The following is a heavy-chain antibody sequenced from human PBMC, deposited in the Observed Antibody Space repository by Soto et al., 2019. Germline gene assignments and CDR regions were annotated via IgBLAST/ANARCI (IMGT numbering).Heavy chain of an antibody. V-gene: IGHV3-23*01. CDR1: GFTFSDHA. CDR2: ISGSGRST. Sequence: GGSLRLSCAASGFTFSDHAMSWVRQAPGKGLEWVSGISGSGRSTYYADSVKGRFTISRDNSKNTLFLQMNGLTGEDTAIYYCARDHFVGPAPNYFDYWGQGTLVTVSS. J-gene: IGHJ4*02. CDR3: ARDHFVGPAPNYFDY.